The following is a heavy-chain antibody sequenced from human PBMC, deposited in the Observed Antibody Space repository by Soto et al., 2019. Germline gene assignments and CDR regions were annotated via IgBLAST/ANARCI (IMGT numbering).Heavy chain of an antibody. CDR3: VRSFNYYDSSGYYYDYYYYGMDV. D-gene: IGHD3-22*01. CDR2: VSWNGSRT. V-gene: IGHV3-35*01. Sequence: PVGSLRLSCAASGFTFSNSDMNWVRQAPGKGLEWVSGVSWNGSRTHYADSVKGRFIISRDNSRNFLYQQMNSLRPEDMAVYYCVRSFNYYDSSGYYYDYYYYGMDVWGQGTTVTVSS. J-gene: IGHJ6*02. CDR1: GFTFSNSD.